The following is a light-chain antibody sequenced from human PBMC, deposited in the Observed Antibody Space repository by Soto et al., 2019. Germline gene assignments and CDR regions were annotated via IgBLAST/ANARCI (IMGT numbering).Light chain of an antibody. Sequence: QSVLTQPPSASGTPGQRVAISCSGASSNIGSTRANWYRQLPGTAPKLLIYSDNQRPSGVPDRFSGSKSGTSASLAISGLQSEDEADYDCAAWDNSLKGYVFGTGTKVTVL. J-gene: IGLJ1*01. CDR1: SSNIGSTR. CDR2: SDN. CDR3: AAWDNSLKGYV. V-gene: IGLV1-44*01.